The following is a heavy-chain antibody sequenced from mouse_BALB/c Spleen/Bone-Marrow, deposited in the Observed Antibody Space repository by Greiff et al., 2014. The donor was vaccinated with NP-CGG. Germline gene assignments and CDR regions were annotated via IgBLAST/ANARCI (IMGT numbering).Heavy chain of an antibody. Sequence: VQLQQSGPSLVKPSQTLSLTCSVTGDSITRGYWNWIQKFPGNKLEYMGYITYSANTYYNPSLKSRLSITRDTSKNQYYLQLNSVTTEDTATYYCATGYYFDYWGQGTTLTVSS. J-gene: IGHJ2*01. V-gene: IGHV3-8*02. CDR2: ITYSANT. D-gene: IGHD4-1*01. CDR3: ATGYYFDY. CDR1: GDSITRGY.